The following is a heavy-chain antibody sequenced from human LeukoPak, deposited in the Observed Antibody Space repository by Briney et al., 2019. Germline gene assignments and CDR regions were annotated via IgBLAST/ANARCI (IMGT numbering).Heavy chain of an antibody. Sequence: PGGSLRLPCAASGFTFSSYSMNWVRQAPGKGLEWVSSISSSSSYIYYADSVKGRFTISRDNAKNSLYLQMNSLRAEDTAVYYCASFYDSSGFDAFDIWGQGTMVTVSS. J-gene: IGHJ3*02. CDR3: ASFYDSSGFDAFDI. D-gene: IGHD3-22*01. CDR2: ISSSSSYI. V-gene: IGHV3-21*01. CDR1: GFTFSSYS.